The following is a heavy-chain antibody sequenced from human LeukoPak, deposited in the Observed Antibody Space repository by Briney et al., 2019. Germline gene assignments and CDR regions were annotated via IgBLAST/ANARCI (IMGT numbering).Heavy chain of an antibody. CDR3: ARDMGWQQFDQ. Sequence: PGGSLILSCVASRFTFSNYWMTWVRQAPGKGLERVANIKKDGGETYYMESVKGRFTISRDNARNSLYLQMNSLTVEDTAVYYCARDMGWQQFDQWGQGTLVTVSS. V-gene: IGHV3-7*01. CDR1: RFTFSNYW. D-gene: IGHD5-24*01. J-gene: IGHJ4*02. CDR2: IKKDGGET.